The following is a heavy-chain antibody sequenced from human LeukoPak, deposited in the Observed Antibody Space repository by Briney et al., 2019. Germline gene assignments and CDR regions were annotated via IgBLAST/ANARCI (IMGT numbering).Heavy chain of an antibody. Sequence: SETLSLTCTVSGGSIGIGGYYWSWIRPHPGKGLEWIGYIYYNGNTYYNPSLKSRLTISGDMSENQFSLKLTSVTAADTAVYFCVRNFDSYNAFDIWGQGTMVTVSS. CDR2: IYYNGNT. CDR1: GGSIGIGGYY. J-gene: IGHJ3*02. V-gene: IGHV4-31*03. CDR3: VRNFDSYNAFDI. D-gene: IGHD3-10*01.